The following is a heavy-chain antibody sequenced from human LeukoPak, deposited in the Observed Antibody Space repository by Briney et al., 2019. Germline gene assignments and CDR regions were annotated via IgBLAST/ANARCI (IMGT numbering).Heavy chain of an antibody. Sequence: PSETLSLTCAVYGGSLSGYYWSWIRQPPGKGLEWIGEINHSGSTNYNPSLKSRVTISVDASKNQFSLKLCSVTAADTAVYYCARLIFSGSFRTDYFDYWGQGILVIVSS. V-gene: IGHV4-34*01. CDR3: ARLIFSGSFRTDYFDY. CDR2: INHSGST. D-gene: IGHD1-26*01. J-gene: IGHJ4*02. CDR1: GGSLSGYY.